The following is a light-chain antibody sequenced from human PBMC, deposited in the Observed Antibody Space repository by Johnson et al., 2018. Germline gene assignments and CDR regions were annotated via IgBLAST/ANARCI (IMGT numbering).Light chain of an antibody. CDR2: ENN. Sequence: QSVLTQPPSVSAAPGQKVTISCSGSSSNIGNNYVSWYQQLPGTAPKLLIYENNKRTSGIPDRFSGSKSGTSATLGITGLQTGDEADYYCGTWDSSLSACNVFGTGTKVTVL. V-gene: IGLV1-51*02. CDR3: GTWDSSLSACNV. J-gene: IGLJ1*01. CDR1: SSNIGNNY.